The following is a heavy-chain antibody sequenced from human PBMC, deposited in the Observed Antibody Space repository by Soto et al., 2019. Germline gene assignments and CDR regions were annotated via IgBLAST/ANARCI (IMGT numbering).Heavy chain of an antibody. CDR1: GFTFSSYS. J-gene: IGHJ4*02. CDR2: ISCSGSNK. D-gene: IGHD4-17*01. CDR3: ARDSGPTVTRFYIDY. V-gene: IGHV3-48*01. Sequence: PGGSLRLSCAASGFTFSSYSMNWVRQAPGKGLEWVADISCSGSNKYYADSVKGRFTISRDNVKNSLSLQMDNLRAEDTAVYYCARDSGPTVTRFYIDYWGQGALVTVSS.